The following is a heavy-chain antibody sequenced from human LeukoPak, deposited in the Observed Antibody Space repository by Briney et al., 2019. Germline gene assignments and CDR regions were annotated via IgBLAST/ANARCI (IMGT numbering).Heavy chain of an antibody. J-gene: IGHJ4*02. Sequence: GGSLRLSCAASGFTFSSYSMNWVRQAPGKGLEWVSSISSSSSYIYYADSVKGRFTISRDNAKNSLYLQMNSLRAEDTAVYYCASGLAVAGHGGYWGQGTLVTVSS. CDR3: ASGLAVAGHGGY. CDR1: GFTFSSYS. V-gene: IGHV3-21*01. CDR2: ISSSSSYI. D-gene: IGHD6-19*01.